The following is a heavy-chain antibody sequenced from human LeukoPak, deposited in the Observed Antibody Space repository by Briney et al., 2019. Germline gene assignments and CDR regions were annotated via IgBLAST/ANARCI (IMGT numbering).Heavy chain of an antibody. Sequence: SETLSLTCAAYGVSFSGYYWSWIRQPPGKGLEWIGEINHSGSTNYNPSLKSRVTISVDTSKNQFSLKLSSVTAADTAVYYCARSIVVVVAATAWFDPWGQGTLVTVSS. J-gene: IGHJ5*02. CDR2: INHSGST. D-gene: IGHD2-15*01. CDR1: GVSFSGYY. V-gene: IGHV4-34*01. CDR3: ARSIVVVVAATAWFDP.